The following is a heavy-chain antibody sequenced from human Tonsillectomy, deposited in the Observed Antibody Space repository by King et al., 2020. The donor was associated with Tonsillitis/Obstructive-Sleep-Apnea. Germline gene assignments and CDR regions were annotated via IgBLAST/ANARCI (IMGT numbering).Heavy chain of an antibody. Sequence: VQLVESGGGLVQPGGSLRLSCAASGFTVSTNYMSWVRQAPGKGLEWVSLIDSGGSTYYTDSVKGRFTISRDNSINTLYLQMNSLRAEDTAVYYCADVGATEGNYWGQGTLVTVSS. CDR2: IDSGGST. V-gene: IGHV3-66*01. CDR1: GFTVSTNY. CDR3: ADVGATEGNY. J-gene: IGHJ4*02. D-gene: IGHD1-26*01.